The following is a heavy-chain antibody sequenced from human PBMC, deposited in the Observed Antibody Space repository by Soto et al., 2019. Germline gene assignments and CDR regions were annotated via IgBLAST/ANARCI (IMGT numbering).Heavy chain of an antibody. CDR2: IYDGSNK. V-gene: IGHV3-33*08. CDR3: ARDRIPTGMDV. CDR1: GFTFSSYG. Sequence: GGSLRLSCAASGFTFSSYGMHWVRQAPGKGLEWVAVIYDGSNKYYADSVKGRFTISRGNSKNTLYLQMNSLRAEDTAVYYCARDRIPTGMDVWGQGSTVTVSS. J-gene: IGHJ6*02.